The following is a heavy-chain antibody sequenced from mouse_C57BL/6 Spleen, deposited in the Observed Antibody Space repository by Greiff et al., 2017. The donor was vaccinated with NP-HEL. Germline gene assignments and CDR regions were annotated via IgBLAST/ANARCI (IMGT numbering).Heavy chain of an antibody. D-gene: IGHD2-4*01. J-gene: IGHJ3*01. CDR2: INPGSGGT. CDR3: ARDYYDYDEGFAY. Sequence: QVQLKQSGAELVRPGTSVKVSCKASGYAFTNYLIEWVKQRPGQGLEWIGVINPGSGGTNYNEKFKGKATLTADKSSSTAYMQLSSLTSEDSAVYFCARDYYDYDEGFAYWGQGTLVTVSA. CDR1: GYAFTNYL. V-gene: IGHV1-54*01.